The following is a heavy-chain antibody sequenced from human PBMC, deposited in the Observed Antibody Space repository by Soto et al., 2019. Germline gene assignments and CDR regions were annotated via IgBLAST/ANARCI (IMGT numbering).Heavy chain of an antibody. Sequence: EVQLLESGGGLVQPGGSLRLSCAASGFTFSSYAMRWVRQAPVKGLEWVSAISGSGGSTYYADSVKGRFTISRDNSSNALYLQMNSLRAEDTAVYYCARRGSGSYYDYWGQGTLLTVSS. CDR1: GFTFSSYA. J-gene: IGHJ4*02. CDR3: ARRGSGSYYDY. CDR2: ISGSGGST. V-gene: IGHV3-23*01. D-gene: IGHD1-26*01.